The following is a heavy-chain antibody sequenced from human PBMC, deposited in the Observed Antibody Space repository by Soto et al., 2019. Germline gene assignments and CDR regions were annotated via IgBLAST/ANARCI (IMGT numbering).Heavy chain of an antibody. D-gene: IGHD6-13*01. Sequence: PGGSLRLSCAASGFTFSNYWMHWVRQAQGKGLVWVSRINSDGSSTSYADSVKGRFTISRDNAKNTLYLQMNSLRAEDTAVYYCAQGQQQLVRHKPTYYYYGMDVWGQGTTVTVSS. J-gene: IGHJ6*02. CDR2: INSDGSST. CDR1: GFTFSNYW. V-gene: IGHV3-74*01. CDR3: AQGQQQLVRHKPTYYYYGMDV.